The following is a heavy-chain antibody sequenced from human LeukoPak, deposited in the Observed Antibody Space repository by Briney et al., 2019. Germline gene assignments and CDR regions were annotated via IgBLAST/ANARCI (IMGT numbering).Heavy chain of an antibody. CDR1: GYTFTGYY. CDR2: INPNSGGT. J-gene: IGHJ3*02. D-gene: IGHD6-19*01. CDR3: ARRPPGGWAGGAFDI. Sequence: ASVKVSCKASGYTFTGYYMHWVRQAPGQGLEWMGWINPNSGGTNYAQKFQGRVTMTRDTSISTAYMELSRLRSDDTAVYYCARRPPGGWAGGAFDIWGQGTMVTVSS. V-gene: IGHV1-2*02.